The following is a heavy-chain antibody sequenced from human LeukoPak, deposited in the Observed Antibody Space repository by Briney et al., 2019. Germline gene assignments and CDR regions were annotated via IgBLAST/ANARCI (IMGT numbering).Heavy chain of an antibody. J-gene: IGHJ6*02. V-gene: IGHV4-34*01. CDR3: ARAMIVAGGYYYGMDV. CDR1: GGSFSGYY. Sequence: SETLSLTCAVYGGSFSGYYWSWIRQPPGKGLEWIGEINHSGSTNYNPSLKSRVTISVDTSKNQFSLKLSSVTAADTAVYYCARAMIVAGGYYYGMDVWGQGTTVTVSS. CDR2: INHSGST. D-gene: IGHD3-22*01.